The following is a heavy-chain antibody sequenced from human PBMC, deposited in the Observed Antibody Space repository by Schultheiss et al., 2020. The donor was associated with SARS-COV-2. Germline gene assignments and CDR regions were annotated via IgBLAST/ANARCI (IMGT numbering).Heavy chain of an antibody. CDR2: IYSGGST. J-gene: IGHJ4*02. Sequence: GESLKISCAASGFTVSSNYMSWVRQAPGKGLEWVSVIYSGGSTYYADSVKGRFTISRDNSKNTLYLQMNSLRAEDTAVYYCATSVRRTATGNLDYWGRGTLVTVSS. D-gene: IGHD1-14*01. CDR3: ATSVRRTATGNLDY. CDR1: GFTVSSNY. V-gene: IGHV3-53*01.